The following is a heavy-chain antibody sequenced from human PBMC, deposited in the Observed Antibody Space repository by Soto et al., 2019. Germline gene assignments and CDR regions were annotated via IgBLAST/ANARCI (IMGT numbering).Heavy chain of an antibody. V-gene: IGHV1-69*02. D-gene: IGHD1-1*01. Sequence: QVQLVQSGAEVKEPGSSVKVSCKVSGGTFSSQTINWVRQVPGQGLEWMGSVIPIIGEGKYAQSFLGRVRITADRSTSTPYMELSSLRSEDTAVYFCARPAVNDLDADSSAFDIWGQGTMVTVSS. CDR2: VIPIIGEG. CDR3: ARPAVNDLDADSSAFDI. CDR1: GGTFSSQT. J-gene: IGHJ3*02.